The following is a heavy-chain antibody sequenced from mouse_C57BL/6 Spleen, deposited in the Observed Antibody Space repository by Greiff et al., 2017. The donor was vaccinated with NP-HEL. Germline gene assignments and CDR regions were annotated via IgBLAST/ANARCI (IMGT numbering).Heavy chain of an antibody. D-gene: IGHD2-9*01. J-gene: IGHJ2*01. CDR2: INPNNGGT. CDR3: ARGGPTMVTYFDY. Sequence: VQLQQSGPELVKPGASVKMSCKASGYTFTDYNMHWVKQSHGKSLEWIGYINPNNGGTSYNQKFKGKATLTVNKSSSTAYMELRSLTSEDSAVYYCARGGPTMVTYFDYWGQGTTLTVSS. CDR1: GYTFTDYN. V-gene: IGHV1-22*01.